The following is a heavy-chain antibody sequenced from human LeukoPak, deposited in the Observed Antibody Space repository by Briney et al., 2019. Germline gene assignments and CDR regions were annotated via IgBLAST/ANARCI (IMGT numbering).Heavy chain of an antibody. CDR1: GYTFTSYG. CDR3: ARDSVRYSYGLLVY. J-gene: IGHJ4*02. V-gene: IGHV1-18*01. Sequence: ASVKVSCKASGYTFTSYGISWVRQAPGQGLEWMGWISAYNGNTNYAQKLQGRVTMTTDTSTSTAYMELRSLRSDDTAVYYCARDSVRYSYGLLVYWGQGTLVTVSS. D-gene: IGHD5-18*01. CDR2: ISAYNGNT.